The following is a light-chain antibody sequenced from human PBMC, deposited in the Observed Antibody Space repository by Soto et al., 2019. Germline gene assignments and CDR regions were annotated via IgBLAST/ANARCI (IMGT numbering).Light chain of an antibody. V-gene: IGKV3-20*01. Sequence: EIVLTQSPGTLSLSPGERATLSCRASQSVSSRSLAWYQQKPGQAPRLLIYGASSRATGIPDRFTGSGSGTDFTLIISRLEPEDFAVYYCQQSSTSITFGPGTKVDI. J-gene: IGKJ3*01. CDR2: GAS. CDR1: QSVSSRS. CDR3: QQSSTSIT.